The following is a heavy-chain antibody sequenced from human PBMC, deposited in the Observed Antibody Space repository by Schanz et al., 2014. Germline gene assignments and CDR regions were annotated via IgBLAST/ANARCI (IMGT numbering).Heavy chain of an antibody. CDR2: LSGSGGST. Sequence: EVQLLDSGGGLVQPGGSLRLSCEASGFDFNSYSMNWVRQAPGKGLEWVSALSGSGGSTYYADSVKGRFTISRDNSKNTLYLQMNSLRAEDTAVYYCAKQIHYDILTVTRNWGQGTLVTVSS. J-gene: IGHJ4*02. CDR1: GFDFNSYS. CDR3: AKQIHYDILTVTRN. D-gene: IGHD3-9*01. V-gene: IGHV3-23*01.